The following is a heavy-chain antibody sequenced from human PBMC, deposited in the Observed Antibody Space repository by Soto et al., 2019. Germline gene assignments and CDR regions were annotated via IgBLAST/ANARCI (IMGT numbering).Heavy chain of an antibody. J-gene: IGHJ4*02. V-gene: IGHV2-5*02. CDR3: AHRERSGYLNY. CDR1: GFSLSTSGLA. Sequence: QITLKESGPTLVKPTQTLTLTCTFSGFSLSTSGLAVAWIRQPPGKALECLALIYWDDDKRYSPSLQSRLTITKDTSKNQLVLAMTNMDPVDTATYYCAHRERSGYLNYWGQGTLVTVSS. D-gene: IGHD3-22*01. CDR2: IYWDDDK.